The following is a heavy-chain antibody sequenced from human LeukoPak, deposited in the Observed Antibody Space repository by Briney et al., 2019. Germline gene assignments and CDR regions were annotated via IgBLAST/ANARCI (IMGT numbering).Heavy chain of an antibody. D-gene: IGHD3-10*01. CDR3: AKGRLLWFGEGYYFDY. CDR1: GFTFSSYD. CDR2: ISGSGRST. V-gene: IGHV3-23*01. J-gene: IGHJ4*02. Sequence: GGSLRLSCAASGFTFSSYDMSWVRQAPGKGLEWVSAISGSGRSTFYTDSVKGRFIISRDNAKNSLYLQMNSLRAEDTAVYYCAKGRLLWFGEGYYFDYWGQGTLVTVSS.